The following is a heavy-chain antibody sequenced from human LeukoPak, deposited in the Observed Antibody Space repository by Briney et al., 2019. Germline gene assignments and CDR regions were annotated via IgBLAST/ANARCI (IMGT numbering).Heavy chain of an antibody. CDR1: GGSINNYY. CDR2: IYTRGST. V-gene: IGHV4-4*07. CDR3: ARGRYCSADICSGGDAFDI. D-gene: IGHD2-15*01. J-gene: IGHJ3*02. Sequence: SETLSLTCTVSGGSINNYYWSWIRQPTGKGLEWIGRIYTRGSTNYNPSLKSRVTMSVDTSKNQFSLKLSSVTAADTAVYYCARGRYCSADICSGGDAFDIWGQGTMVSVSS.